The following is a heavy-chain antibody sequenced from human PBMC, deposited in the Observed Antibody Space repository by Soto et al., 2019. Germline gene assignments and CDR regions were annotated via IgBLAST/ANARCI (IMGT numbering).Heavy chain of an antibody. CDR2: IYYSGST. D-gene: IGHD3-10*01. J-gene: IGHJ6*02. Sequence: SETLSLTCTVSGGSISSYYWSWIRQPPGKGLEWIGYIYYSGSTNYNPSLKSRVTISVDTSKNQFSLKLSSVTAADTAVYYCARDAGSGSHDYYYYGMDVWGQGTTVTVSS. V-gene: IGHV4-59*01. CDR1: GGSISSYY. CDR3: ARDAGSGSHDYYYYGMDV.